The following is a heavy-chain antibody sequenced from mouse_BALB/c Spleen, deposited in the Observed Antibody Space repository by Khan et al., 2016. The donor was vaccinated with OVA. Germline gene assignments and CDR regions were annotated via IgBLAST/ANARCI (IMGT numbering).Heavy chain of an antibody. J-gene: IGHJ4*01. V-gene: IGHV2-6-1*01. Sequence: QVQLKESGPGLVAPSQSLSITCTISGFSLTNYGVHWVRQPPGKGLEWLVVIWSDGSATFNSALKSRLSISKDNSKNQVFLKMNRLQTDDTAMYYCARQPYYHYYIMDNWGQGTSVTVSS. CDR3: ARQPYYHYYIMDN. D-gene: IGHD2-10*01. CDR2: IWSDGSA. CDR1: GFSLTNYG.